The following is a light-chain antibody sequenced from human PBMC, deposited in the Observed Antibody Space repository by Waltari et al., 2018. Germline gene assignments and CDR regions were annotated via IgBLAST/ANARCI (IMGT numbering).Light chain of an antibody. CDR3: ATWDDSLSGLV. CDR2: ANN. V-gene: IGLV1-44*01. CDR1: TSNIGSNA. J-gene: IGLJ2*01. Sequence: QSVLTQPPSASGTPGQRVPISCSGSTSNIGSNAVNWYQHLPGTAPKLLISANNQRPSGVPDRFSGSKSGTSASLAISGLQSEDEADYYCATWDDSLSGLVFGGGTKLTVL.